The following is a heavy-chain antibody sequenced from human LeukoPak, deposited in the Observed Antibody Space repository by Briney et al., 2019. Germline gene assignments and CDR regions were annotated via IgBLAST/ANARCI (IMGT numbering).Heavy chain of an antibody. CDR2: IIPILGIA. CDR3: ASDILTGSDAQHDY. Sequence: GASVKVSCKASGYTFTSYDINWVRQATGQGLEWMGRIIPILGIANYAQKFQGRVTITADKSTSIAYMELSSLRSEDTAVYYCASDILTGSDAQHDYWGQGTLVTVSS. CDR1: GYTFTSYD. D-gene: IGHD3-9*01. J-gene: IGHJ4*02. V-gene: IGHV1-69*04.